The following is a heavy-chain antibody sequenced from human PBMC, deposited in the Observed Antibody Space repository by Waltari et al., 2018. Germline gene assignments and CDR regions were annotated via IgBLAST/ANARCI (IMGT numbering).Heavy chain of an antibody. J-gene: IGHJ4*02. D-gene: IGHD5-12*01. V-gene: IGHV4-39*07. CDR1: GGSISSSSYY. CDR2: IYHSGST. Sequence: QLQLQESGPGLVKPSETLSLTCTVSGGSISSSSYYWGWIRQPPGKGLEWIGSIYHSGSTYYNPSLKWRVTISVDTSKNPFSLKLSSVTAADTAVYYCATQKWLRSPFDYWGQGTLVIVSS. CDR3: ATQKWLRSPFDY.